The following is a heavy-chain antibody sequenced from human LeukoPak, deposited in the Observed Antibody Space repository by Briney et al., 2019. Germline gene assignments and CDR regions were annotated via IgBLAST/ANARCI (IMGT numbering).Heavy chain of an antibody. CDR3: AKEGRPNSGGGYYDY. D-gene: IGHD3-10*01. CDR2: VSEGGVII. V-gene: IGHV3-23*01. CDR1: GSSFRTYA. Sequence: GGSLSLSCAPSGSSFRTYAMGSVRQAPGKGLGWVSTVSEGGVIIYYAASVKGLFTVSRENSKNTTYLQMNSLRAEDTAVYYCAKEGRPNSGGGYYDYWGQGTRVTVSS. J-gene: IGHJ4*02.